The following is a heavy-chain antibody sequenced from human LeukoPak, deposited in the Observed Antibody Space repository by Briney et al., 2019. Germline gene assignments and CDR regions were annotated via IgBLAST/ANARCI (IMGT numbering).Heavy chain of an antibody. V-gene: IGHV4-4*07. CDR3: ARVGRNYDILTGYTPSAFDI. J-gene: IGHJ3*02. Sequence: KSSETLSLTCTVSGGSISSYYWSWIRQPAGKGLEWIGRIYTSWSTNYNPSLKSRVTMSVDTSKNQFSLKLSSVTAADTAVYYCARVGRNYDILTGYTPSAFDIWGQGTMVTVSS. CDR2: IYTSWST. CDR1: GGSISSYY. D-gene: IGHD3-9*01.